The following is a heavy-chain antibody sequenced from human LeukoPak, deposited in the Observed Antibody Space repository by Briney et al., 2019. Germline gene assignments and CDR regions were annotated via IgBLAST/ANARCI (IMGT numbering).Heavy chain of an antibody. J-gene: IGHJ4*02. Sequence: SETLSLTCTVSGGSISSSSYYWGWLRQPPGKGLEWIGSIYYSGSTYYNPSLKSRVTISVDTSKNQFSLKLSSVTAADTAVYYCARGPQYYYGSGSYSPLVYWGQGTLVTVSS. CDR1: GGSISSSSYY. V-gene: IGHV4-39*01. CDR2: IYYSGST. D-gene: IGHD3-10*01. CDR3: ARGPQYYYGSGSYSPLVY.